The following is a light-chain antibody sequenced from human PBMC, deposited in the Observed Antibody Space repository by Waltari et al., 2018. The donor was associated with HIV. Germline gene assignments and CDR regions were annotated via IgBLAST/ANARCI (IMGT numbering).Light chain of an antibody. CDR1: SRDVGADTL. Sequence: QSVLTQPASVSGSPGQSITISCTGTSRDVGADTLVSWYQQHPGKAPKLIIYEVTKRPSGVSNRFSGSKSGNTASLTISGLQAEDEADYYCCSYVGSNVWVFGGGTKLTVL. V-gene: IGLV2-23*02. CDR3: CSYVGSNVWV. J-gene: IGLJ3*02. CDR2: EVT.